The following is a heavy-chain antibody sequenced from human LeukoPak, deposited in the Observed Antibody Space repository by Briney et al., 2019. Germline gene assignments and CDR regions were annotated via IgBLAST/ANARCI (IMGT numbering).Heavy chain of an antibody. V-gene: IGHV4-59*01. CDR1: GDSISSYY. CDR3: ARETARGAFDI. J-gene: IGHJ3*02. CDR2: IYYSGST. Sequence: SETLSLTCTVSGDSISSYYWSWIRQPPGKGLEWIAYIYYSGSTNYNPSLKSRVTISVDTSKNQFSLNLSSVTAADTAVYYCARETARGAFDIWGQGTMVTVSS.